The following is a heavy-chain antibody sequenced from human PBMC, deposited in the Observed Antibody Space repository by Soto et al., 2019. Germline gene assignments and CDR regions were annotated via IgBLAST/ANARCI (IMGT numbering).Heavy chain of an antibody. CDR3: ARGADPTYFDN. CDR2: FNTYNGNT. Sequence: QVQLVQSGAEVKKPGASVKVSCKASGYTFTNYGVSWVRQAPGQGLEWMGWFNTYNGNTNYEEKFQGRVTVTTDTPTTTAYMELRSLRSDDTAVYYCARGADPTYFDNWGQGTLVTVSS. J-gene: IGHJ4*02. D-gene: IGHD6-25*01. V-gene: IGHV1-18*01. CDR1: GYTFTNYG.